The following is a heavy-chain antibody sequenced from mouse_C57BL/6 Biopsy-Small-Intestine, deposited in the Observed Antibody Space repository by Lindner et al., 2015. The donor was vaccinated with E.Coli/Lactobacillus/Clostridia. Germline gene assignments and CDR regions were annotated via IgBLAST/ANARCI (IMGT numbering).Heavy chain of an antibody. Sequence: SVKVSCKASGYTFGSYSISWLRQAPGQGLEWMGWITGYSGWTKYAQKFQGRVAMTADKSTNTAYMELKSLTSDDTAIYYCARDPRQSPETYFWYWGQGTPVTVSS. CDR3: ARDPRQSPETYFWY. V-gene: IGHV1-4*01. CDR1: GYTFGSYS. D-gene: IGHD6-5*01. J-gene: IGHJ4*01. CDR2: ITGYSGWT.